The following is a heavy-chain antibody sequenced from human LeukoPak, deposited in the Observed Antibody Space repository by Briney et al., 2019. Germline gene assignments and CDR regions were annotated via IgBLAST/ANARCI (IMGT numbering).Heavy chain of an antibody. CDR1: GITVSSNY. Sequence: GGSLRLSCAASGITVSSNYMSWVRQAPGKGLEWVSVIYSGGSTYYADSVKGRFTISRDNSKNTLYLQMNSLRAEDTAVYYCAREGNSGSALDYWGQGTLVTVSS. CDR3: AREGNSGSALDY. CDR2: IYSGGST. D-gene: IGHD1-26*01. V-gene: IGHV3-66*01. J-gene: IGHJ4*02.